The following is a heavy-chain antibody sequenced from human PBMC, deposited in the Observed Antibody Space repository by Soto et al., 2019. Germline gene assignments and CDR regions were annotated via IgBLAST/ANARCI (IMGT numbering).Heavy chain of an antibody. D-gene: IGHD6-6*01. CDR3: ARGSILDAFDI. J-gene: IGHJ3*02. V-gene: IGHV3-48*01. CDR2: ISSSSSTI. CDR1: GFTFSSYS. Sequence: EVQLVESGGGLVQPGGSLRLSSAASGFTFSSYSMNWVRQAPGKGLEWVSYISSSSSTIYYADSVKGRFTISRDNAKNSLYLQMNSLRAEDTAVYYCARGSILDAFDIWGQGTMVTVSS.